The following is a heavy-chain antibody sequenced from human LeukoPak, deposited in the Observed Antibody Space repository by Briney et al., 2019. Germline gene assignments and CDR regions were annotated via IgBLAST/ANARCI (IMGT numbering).Heavy chain of an antibody. CDR2: IVVGSGNR. CDR1: GFTFSTSA. Sequence: GASVKVSCKASGFTFSTSAVQWVRQARGQGLEWIGWIVVGSGNRNYAQRFQERVTITRDTSTSTAYMELTSLRSEDTAVYYCARDVASPFGGGDKGGFWGQGTLVTVSS. CDR3: ARDVASPFGGGDKGGF. V-gene: IGHV1-58*01. J-gene: IGHJ4*02. D-gene: IGHD3-16*01.